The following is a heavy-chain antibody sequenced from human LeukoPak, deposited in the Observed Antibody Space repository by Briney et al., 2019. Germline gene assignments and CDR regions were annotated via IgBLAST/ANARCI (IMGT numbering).Heavy chain of an antibody. J-gene: IGHJ4*02. CDR2: IKEDGDEK. V-gene: IGHV3-7*01. CDR3: ARGGSGGTFDY. CDR1: GFIFSDYW. D-gene: IGHD2-15*01. Sequence: PGGSLRLSCAASGFIFSDYWMSWVRQAPGKGLEWVSHIKEDGDEKNYVGSVKGRFTISRDNAQNSLYLQMNSPRAEDTAVYYCARGGSGGTFDYWAQGTLVTVSS.